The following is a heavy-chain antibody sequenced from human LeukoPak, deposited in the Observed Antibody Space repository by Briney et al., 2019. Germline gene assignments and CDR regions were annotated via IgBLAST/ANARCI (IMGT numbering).Heavy chain of an antibody. J-gene: IGHJ6*02. CDR2: IWNDGSNK. CDR3: ATDPNQPTYGMDA. V-gene: IGHV3-33*03. CDR1: GITFSRTG. D-gene: IGHD1-14*01. Sequence: PGTSLRLSCAASGITFSRTGMHWVRQAPGKGLEWVAVIWNDGSNKYYADSVKGRFTISRDNSKNTLYLQMNSLRAEDTAVYYCATDPNQPTYGMDAWGHGTRAPVSS.